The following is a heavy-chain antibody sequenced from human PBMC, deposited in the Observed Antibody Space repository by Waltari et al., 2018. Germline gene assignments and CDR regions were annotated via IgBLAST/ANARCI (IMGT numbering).Heavy chain of an antibody. CDR3: TTRTWTDVFDI. D-gene: IGHD1-1*01. CDR2: IKSKCDGGTA. CDR1: GFIFSDAW. V-gene: IGHV3-15*01. Sequence: EVQLVESGGDFIKPGGSLRLSCAASGFIFSDAWMSWVRQAPGKGPELIGRIKSKCDGGTADYTAPVKGRFTISRDDSKNILYLQMNSLKTEDSAIYYCTTRTWTDVFDIWGRGTMVTVSS. J-gene: IGHJ3*02.